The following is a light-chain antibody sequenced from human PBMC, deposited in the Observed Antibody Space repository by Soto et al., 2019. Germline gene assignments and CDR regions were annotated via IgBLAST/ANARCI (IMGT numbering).Light chain of an antibody. Sequence: SYELTQPSSVSVSPGQTARITCSGDVLAKKYARWFQQKPGQAPVLVIFKDSERPSGIPERFSGSSSGTTVTLTINGAQVEDEADYYCYSAADNNQGVFGGGTKLTV. CDR1: VLAKKY. V-gene: IGLV3-27*01. CDR3: YSAADNNQGV. CDR2: KDS. J-gene: IGLJ3*02.